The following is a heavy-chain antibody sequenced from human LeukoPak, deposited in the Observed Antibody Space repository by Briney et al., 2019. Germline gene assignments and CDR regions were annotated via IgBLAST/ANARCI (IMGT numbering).Heavy chain of an antibody. V-gene: IGHV1-18*01. CDR2: IYAYNGNT. D-gene: IGHD6-19*01. Sequence: ASVKVSCEAPGYTFTRYGISSVRQAPGQGLGWMGWIYAYNGNTNYAQKLQGRVTITTDTSTSTAYMELRSLRSDDTAVYYCARGLGDSSGWFLGYWGQGTLVTVSS. J-gene: IGHJ4*02. CDR3: ARGLGDSSGWFLGY. CDR1: GYTFTRYG.